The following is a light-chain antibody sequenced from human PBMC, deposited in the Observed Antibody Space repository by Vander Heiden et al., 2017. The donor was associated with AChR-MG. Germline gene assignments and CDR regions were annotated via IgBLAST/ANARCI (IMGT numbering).Light chain of an antibody. CDR2: STN. CDR1: RGSVFSTYY. J-gene: IGLJ1*01. V-gene: IGLV8-61*01. Sequence: HTVVPQQPSFSLSPGGTVPPTCALSRGSVFSTYYPSWYQQTPGQAPLILIYSTNIRSSGVPDRFSGSILGNKAALTITGAQADDEADYYCVLYMSSGMWVFGTGTKVTVL. CDR3: VLYMSSGMWV.